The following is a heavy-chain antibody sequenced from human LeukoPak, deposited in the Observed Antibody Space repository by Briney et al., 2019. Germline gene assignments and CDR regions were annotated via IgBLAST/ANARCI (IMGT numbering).Heavy chain of an antibody. J-gene: IGHJ5*02. CDR2: ISAYNGNT. D-gene: IGHD6-19*01. CDR3: ARDQYSSGRSRGWFDP. Sequence: ASVKVSCKASGYTFTSYGISWVRQAPGQRLEWMGWISAYNGNTNYAQKLQGRVTMTTDTSTSTAYMELRSLRSDDTAVYYCARDQYSSGRSRGWFDPWGQGTLVTVSS. CDR1: GYTFTSYG. V-gene: IGHV1-18*04.